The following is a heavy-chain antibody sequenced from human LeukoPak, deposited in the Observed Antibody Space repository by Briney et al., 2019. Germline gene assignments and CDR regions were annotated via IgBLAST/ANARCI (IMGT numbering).Heavy chain of an antibody. J-gene: IGHJ4*02. CDR2: ISYDGSNK. CDR3: AKGCGGSCYRIDY. V-gene: IGHV3-30*18. D-gene: IGHD2-15*01. Sequence: GGSLRLSCAASGFTFSSYGMHWVRQAPGKGLEWVAVISYDGSNKYYADSVKGRFTISRDNSKNTLYLQMNSLRAEDTAVYYCAKGCGGSCYRIDYWGQGTLVTVSS. CDR1: GFTFSSYG.